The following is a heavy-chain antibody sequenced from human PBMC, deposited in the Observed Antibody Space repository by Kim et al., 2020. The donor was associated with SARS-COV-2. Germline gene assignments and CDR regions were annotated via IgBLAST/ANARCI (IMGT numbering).Heavy chain of an antibody. CDR3: ARAQRGRTSYYYYYYGMDV. J-gene: IGHJ6*02. Sequence: SRGTISVDTSKNQFSLKLSSVTAADTAVYYCARAQRGRTSYYYYYYGMDVWGQGTTVTVSS. V-gene: IGHV4-59*01. D-gene: IGHD2-15*01.